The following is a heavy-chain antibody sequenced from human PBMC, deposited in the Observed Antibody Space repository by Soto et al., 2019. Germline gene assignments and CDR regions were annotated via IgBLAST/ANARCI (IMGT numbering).Heavy chain of an antibody. CDR2: IYYSGST. CDR1: GGSISSGGYY. CDR3: ARVYCGGDCYSPYDYGMDV. Sequence: SETLSLTCTLSGGSISSGGYYWSWILQHPGKGREWIGYIYYSGSTYYNPSLKSRVMISADTSKNQFSLKLSSVTAADAAVYYCARVYCGGDCYSPYDYGMDVWGQGTTVTVSS. J-gene: IGHJ6*02. V-gene: IGHV4-31*03. D-gene: IGHD2-21*02.